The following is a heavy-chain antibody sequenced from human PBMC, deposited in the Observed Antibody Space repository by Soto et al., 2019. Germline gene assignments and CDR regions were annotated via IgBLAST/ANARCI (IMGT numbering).Heavy chain of an antibody. CDR1: GLIFSSYA. CDR2: ILPIFGTT. V-gene: IGHV1-69*06. Sequence: QVQLVQSGAEVKKPGSSVKVSCKASGLIFSSYAISWVRQAPGQGLEWVGGILPIFGTTNYAQRFKGRVTITADKSTTPAYLDLSTLSSADTAVYFCVRGANYDSSTGKGYDSPGMDVWGQGTTVTVSS. CDR3: VRGANYDSSTGKGYDSPGMDV. J-gene: IGHJ6*02. D-gene: IGHD3-9*01.